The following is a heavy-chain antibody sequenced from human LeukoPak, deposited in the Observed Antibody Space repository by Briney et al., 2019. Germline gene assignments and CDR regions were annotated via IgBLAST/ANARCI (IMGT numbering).Heavy chain of an antibody. CDR1: GFTLSSNA. J-gene: IGHJ4*02. V-gene: IGHV3-30*04. CDR2: ISHDGSKK. CDR3: ARVASGTYYVIDY. Sequence: GESLRLSCAASGFTLSSNAMHWVRQAPGKGLEWVAVISHDGSKKYHADSVKGRFTISRDTSKNTLYLQMNSLRADDTAVYYCARVASGTYYVIDYWGQGTLVTVSS. D-gene: IGHD1-26*01.